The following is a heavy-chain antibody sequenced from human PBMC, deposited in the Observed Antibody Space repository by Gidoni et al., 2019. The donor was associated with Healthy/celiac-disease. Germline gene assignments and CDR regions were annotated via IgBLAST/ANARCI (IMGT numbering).Heavy chain of an antibody. V-gene: IGHV3-30*01. D-gene: IGHD6-19*01. Sequence: QVQLVESGGGVVQPGRSLRLSCAASGFTFSSYAMHWVRQAPGKGLEWVAVISYDGSNKYYADSVKGRFTISRDNSKNTLYLQMNSLRAEDTAVYYCAPPVMPVAGGFDYWGQGTLVTVSS. CDR1: GFTFSSYA. J-gene: IGHJ4*02. CDR3: APPVMPVAGGFDY. CDR2: ISYDGSNK.